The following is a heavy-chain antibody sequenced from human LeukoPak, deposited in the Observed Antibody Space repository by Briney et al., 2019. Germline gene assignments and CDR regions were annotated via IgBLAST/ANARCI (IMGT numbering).Heavy chain of an antibody. D-gene: IGHD4-23*01. CDR1: GFVFSRYG. CDR3: ARGVAGRWYFDY. CDR2: IKQDGSEK. J-gene: IGHJ4*02. V-gene: IGHV3-7*01. Sequence: GRSLRLSCAASGFVFSRYGMHWVRQAPGKGLEWVANIKQDGSEKYYVDSVKGRFTISRDNAKNSLYLQMNSLRAEDTAVYYCARGVAGRWYFDYWGQGTLVTVSS.